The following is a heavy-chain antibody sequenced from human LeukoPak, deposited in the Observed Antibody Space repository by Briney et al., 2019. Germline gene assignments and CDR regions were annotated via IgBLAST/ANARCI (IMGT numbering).Heavy chain of an antibody. CDR1: GFTVSSNY. CDR3: ASIKVAVAGSGA. D-gene: IGHD6-19*01. CDR2: IYSGGST. Sequence: GGSLRLSCAASGFTVSSNYMSWVRQAPGKGLEWVSVIYSGGSTYYADSVKGRFTISRDNSKNTLYLQMNSLRAEDTAVYYCASIKVAVAGSGAWGQGTLVTVSS. J-gene: IGHJ4*02. V-gene: IGHV3-53*01.